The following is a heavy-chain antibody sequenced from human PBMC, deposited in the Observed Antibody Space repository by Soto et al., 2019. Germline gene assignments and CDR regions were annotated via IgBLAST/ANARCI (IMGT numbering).Heavy chain of an antibody. CDR3: ARGYSSSWYIGY. V-gene: IGHV3-74*01. J-gene: IGHJ4*02. D-gene: IGHD6-13*01. CDR2: INSDGSST. Sequence: PGGSLRLSCTASGFTFSSYWMHWVRQAPGKGLVWVSRINSDGSSTSYADSVKGRFTISRDNAKNTLYLQMNSLRAEDTAVYYCARGYSSSWYIGYWGQGTLVTVSS. CDR1: GFTFSSYW.